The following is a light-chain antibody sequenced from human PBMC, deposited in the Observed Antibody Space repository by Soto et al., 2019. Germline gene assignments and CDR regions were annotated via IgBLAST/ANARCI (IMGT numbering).Light chain of an antibody. J-gene: IGLJ3*02. CDR1: TGPVTSRHY. V-gene: IGLV7-46*01. CDR2: DTI. CDR3: LLSDGAVRV. Sequence: QAVVTHEPSVSVSPGGTVTLTCGSSTGPVTSRHYPYWLQQKPGQAPRTLIADTINKFSWTPARFSGSLLGGKAALTLSGAQPEDEADYCCLLSDGAVRVFGGGTKLTVL.